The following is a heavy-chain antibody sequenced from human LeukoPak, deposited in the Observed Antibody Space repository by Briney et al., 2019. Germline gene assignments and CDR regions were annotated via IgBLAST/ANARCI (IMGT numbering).Heavy chain of an antibody. V-gene: IGHV3-53*01. CDR3: ARGGDGYNFRFSAFDI. J-gene: IGHJ3*02. D-gene: IGHD5-24*01. CDR1: GFSVSSNY. CDR2: VYSGGST. Sequence: GGSLRLSCAPSGFSVSSNYVTWVRQAPGKGLEWLSVVYSGGSTYYADSVKGRFTISRDNSKNTLYLQMSSLRADDTAVYFCARGGDGYNFRFSAFDIWGQGTMVTVSS.